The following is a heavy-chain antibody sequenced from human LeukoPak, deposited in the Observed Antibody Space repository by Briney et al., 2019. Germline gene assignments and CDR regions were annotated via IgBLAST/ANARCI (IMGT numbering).Heavy chain of an antibody. Sequence: GGSLRLSCAASGFTFGDYYMSWIRQAPGKGLEWVSYISSSGSTIYYADSVKGRFTISRDNAKNSLYLQMNSLRAEDTAVYYCARDSLLAAAADGVDYWGQGTLVTVSS. CDR2: ISSSGSTI. CDR3: ARDSLLAAAADGVDY. CDR1: GFTFGDYY. J-gene: IGHJ4*02. D-gene: IGHD6-13*01. V-gene: IGHV3-11*01.